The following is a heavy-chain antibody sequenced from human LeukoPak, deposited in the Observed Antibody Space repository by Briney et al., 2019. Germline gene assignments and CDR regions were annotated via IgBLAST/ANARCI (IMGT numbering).Heavy chain of an antibody. CDR2: IRCSGRST. CDR3: AKVGTAYYFDY. D-gene: IGHD2-21*02. Sequence: GGSLRLSCAASGFTFSSYAMSWLRQAPGKGLEWVSAIRCSGRSTSYADSVKGRFTISSDNSKNTLYLQMNSLRAEDTAVYYCAKVGTAYYFDYWGQGTLVTVSS. V-gene: IGHV3-23*01. CDR1: GFTFSSYA. J-gene: IGHJ4*02.